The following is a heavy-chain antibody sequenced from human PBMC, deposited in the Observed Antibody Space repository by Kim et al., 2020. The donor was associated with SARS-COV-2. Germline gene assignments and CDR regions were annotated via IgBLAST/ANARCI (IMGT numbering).Heavy chain of an antibody. Sequence: GGSLRLSCAASGFTFRSSWMSWARQAPGKGLEWVANIKQDGTEKYYVDSVKGRFTISRDNAKNSLYLQMNSLRAEDTAVYYCARGRIAAAGGWGQGTLVTVSS. CDR2: IKQDGTEK. V-gene: IGHV3-7*01. D-gene: IGHD6-13*01. CDR3: ARGRIAAAGG. CDR1: GFTFRSSW. J-gene: IGHJ4*02.